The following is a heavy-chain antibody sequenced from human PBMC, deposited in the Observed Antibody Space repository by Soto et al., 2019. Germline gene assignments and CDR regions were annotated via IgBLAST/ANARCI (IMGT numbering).Heavy chain of an antibody. CDR1: GGSISSSSYY. CDR2: IYYSGST. D-gene: IGHD5-18*01. J-gene: IGHJ4*02. Sequence: QLQLQESGPGLVKPSETLSLTCTVSGGSISSSSYYWGWIRQPPGKGLEWIGSIYYSGSTYYNPSPKSWVTIPVDTAKSQFSLMLSSVTAADTAVYYCASHTAMAPFDYWGQGALVTVSS. V-gene: IGHV4-39*01. CDR3: ASHTAMAPFDY.